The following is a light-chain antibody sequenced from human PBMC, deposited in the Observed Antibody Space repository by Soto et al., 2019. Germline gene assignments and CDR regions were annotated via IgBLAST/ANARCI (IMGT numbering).Light chain of an antibody. CDR2: DVK. J-gene: IGLJ1*01. V-gene: IGLV2-14*01. CDR3: SSYTSSNTLV. CDR1: SSDVGGYNS. Sequence: QLVLTQPASVSGSPGQSITISCSGTSSDVGGYNSVSWFQQRPGKAPKLILYDVKNRAPGLSHRFSGSKSGNTASLTVSGLQAEDEADYYCSSYTSSNTLVFGTGTKLTVL.